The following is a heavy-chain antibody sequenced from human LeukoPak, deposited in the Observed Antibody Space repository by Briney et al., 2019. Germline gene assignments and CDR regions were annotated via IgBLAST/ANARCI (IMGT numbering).Heavy chain of an antibody. CDR3: ARVLIWFGQLQNWFDP. V-gene: IGHV4-39*07. CDR1: GGSMTNNTFY. J-gene: IGHJ5*02. D-gene: IGHD3-10*01. Sequence: KPSETLSLTCTVSGGSMTNNTFYWGWIRQPPGNGLEWIGSIYHTGPTYYNPPLKSRVTISVDTSKNQFSLKLSSVTAADTAVYYCARVLIWFGQLQNWFDPWGQGTLVTVSS. CDR2: IYHTGPT.